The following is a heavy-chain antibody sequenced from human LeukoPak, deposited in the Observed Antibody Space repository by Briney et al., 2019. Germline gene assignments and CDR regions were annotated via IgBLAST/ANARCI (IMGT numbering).Heavy chain of an antibody. Sequence: GGSLRLSCAASGFTFSSYWMHWVRQAPGKGLVWVSRINSDGSSTSYADSVKGRFTISRDNAKNTLYLQMNSLRAEDTAVYYCAKGRGIWASFDYWGQGTLVTVSS. CDR1: GFTFSSYW. J-gene: IGHJ4*02. CDR3: AKGRGIWASFDY. CDR2: INSDGSST. V-gene: IGHV3-74*01. D-gene: IGHD3-16*01.